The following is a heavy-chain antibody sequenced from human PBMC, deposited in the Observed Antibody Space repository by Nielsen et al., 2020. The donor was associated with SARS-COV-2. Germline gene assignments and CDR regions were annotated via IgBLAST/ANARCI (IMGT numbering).Heavy chain of an antibody. CDR3: ARRKSSSWYDYFDY. V-gene: IGHV3-72*01. CDR1: GFIFSDYW. J-gene: IGHJ4*02. Sequence: GGSLRLSCAASGFIFSDYWMSWVRQAPGKGLEWVGRTRNKANSYTTEYAASVKGRFTISRDDSKNSLYLQMNSLKTEDTAVYYCARRKSSSWYDYFDYWGQGTLVTVSS. CDR2: TRNKANSYTT. D-gene: IGHD6-13*01.